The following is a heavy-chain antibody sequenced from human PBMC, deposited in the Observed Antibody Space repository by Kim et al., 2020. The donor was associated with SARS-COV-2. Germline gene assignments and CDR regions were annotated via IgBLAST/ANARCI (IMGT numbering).Heavy chain of an antibody. D-gene: IGHD3-22*01. CDR3: AKEGYYYDSSGYYYVWQGLDV. CDR2: ISYDGSNK. V-gene: IGHV3-30*18. CDR1: GFTFSSYG. J-gene: IGHJ6*02. Sequence: GGSLRLSCAASGFTFSSYGMHWVRQAPGKGLEWVAVISYDGSNKYYADSVKGRFTISRDNSKNTLYLQMNSLRAEDTAVYYCAKEGYYYDSSGYYYVWQGLDVWGQGTTVTVSS.